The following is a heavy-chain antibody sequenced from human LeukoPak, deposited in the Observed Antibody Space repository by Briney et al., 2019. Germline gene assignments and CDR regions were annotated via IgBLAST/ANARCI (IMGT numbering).Heavy chain of an antibody. V-gene: IGHV3-23*01. Sequence: PGGSLRLSCAASGFTFSSYGMSWVRQAPGKGLEWVSAISGSGGSTFYADSVKGRFTISRDNPKNTLYLQMNSLRAEDTAIYYCARDERLLSFLKWGQGTLVTVSS. CDR2: ISGSGGST. CDR1: GFTFSSYG. CDR3: ARDERLLSFLK. D-gene: IGHD3-3*01. J-gene: IGHJ4*02.